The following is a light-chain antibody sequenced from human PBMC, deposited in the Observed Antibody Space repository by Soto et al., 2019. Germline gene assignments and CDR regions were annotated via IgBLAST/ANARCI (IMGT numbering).Light chain of an antibody. V-gene: IGLV4-69*01. Sequence: QAVVTQPPSASASLGASVKLTCTLSSGHSSYAIAWHQQQPEKGPRYLMKLNSDGSHSKGDGIPDRFSGSSSGAERYLTICSLQYEDEADYYCQKWGTGIRVFGGGTKLTVL. CDR3: QKWGTGIRV. CDR2: LNSDGSH. CDR1: SGHSSYA. J-gene: IGLJ3*02.